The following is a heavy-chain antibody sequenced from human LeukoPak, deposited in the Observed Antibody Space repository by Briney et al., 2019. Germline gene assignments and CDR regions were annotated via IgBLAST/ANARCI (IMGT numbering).Heavy chain of an antibody. Sequence: SETLSLTCTVSGGSISSYYWSWIRQPPGKGLEWIGYIYYSGTTNYNPTLKSRVTILVDTSKNQFSLKLSSVTAADTAVYYCARYGYGGNSGEFDYWGQGTLVTVSS. V-gene: IGHV4-59*01. J-gene: IGHJ4*02. CDR1: GGSISSYY. D-gene: IGHD4-23*01. CDR2: IYYSGTT. CDR3: ARYGYGGNSGEFDY.